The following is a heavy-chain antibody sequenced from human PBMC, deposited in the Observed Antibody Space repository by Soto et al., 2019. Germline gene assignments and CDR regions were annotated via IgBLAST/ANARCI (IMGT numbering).Heavy chain of an antibody. D-gene: IGHD3-10*01. CDR1: FLPFCANA. V-gene: IGHV3-23*01. Sequence: XGFLRLSIVVSFLPFCANAMGWVGRSPGKGLEWVSGLSNTGRRTSYADSVKGRFNISRDNSENTVYLQMNSLRAEDTAVYYCARDQRGYGSGPGPLYYYGMDVWGQGTTVTVPS. J-gene: IGHJ6*02. CDR3: ARDQRGYGSGPGPLYYYGMDV. CDR2: LSNTGRRT.